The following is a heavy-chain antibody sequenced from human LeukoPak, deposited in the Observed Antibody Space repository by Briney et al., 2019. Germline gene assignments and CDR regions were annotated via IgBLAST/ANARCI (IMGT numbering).Heavy chain of an antibody. CDR1: SGSISSYY. CDR2: IYYSGST. Sequence: SETLSLTCTVSSGSISSYYWSWIRQPPGKGLEWIWYIYYSGSTNYNPSLKSRVTISVDTSKNQFSLKLSSVTAADTAVYYCARGWTGQQLVRWTMNWFDPWGQGTLVTVSS. J-gene: IGHJ5*02. V-gene: IGHV4-59*12. D-gene: IGHD6-13*01. CDR3: ARGWTGQQLVRWTMNWFDP.